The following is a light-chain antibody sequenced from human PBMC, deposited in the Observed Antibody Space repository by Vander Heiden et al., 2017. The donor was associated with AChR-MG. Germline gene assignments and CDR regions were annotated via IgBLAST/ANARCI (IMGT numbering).Light chain of an antibody. V-gene: IGKV3-11*01. CDR1: QSVSSY. Sequence: EIVLTHSPATLSLSPGERATLACRASQSVSSYLAWYQQKPGQAPRLLIYDASNRATGIPARFSGSGSGTDFTLTISSLEPEDFAVYYCQQRSNWPHTFGGGTKVEIK. CDR2: DAS. CDR3: QQRSNWPHT. J-gene: IGKJ4*01.